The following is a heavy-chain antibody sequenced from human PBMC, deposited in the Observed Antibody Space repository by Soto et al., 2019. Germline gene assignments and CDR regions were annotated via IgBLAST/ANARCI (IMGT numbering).Heavy chain of an antibody. V-gene: IGHV3-23*01. CDR3: ANITWYNIGP. CDR1: GFTFSSYE. CDR2: IGQTPTST. J-gene: IGHJ5*02. D-gene: IGHD1-20*01. Sequence: PGGSLRLSCAASGFTFSSYEMNWVRQAPGKGLEWVSSIGQTPTSTYYADSVKGRFTISRDSSKNTVYLQMNSLRAEDTAVYYCANITWYNIGPWGQGTLVTVSS.